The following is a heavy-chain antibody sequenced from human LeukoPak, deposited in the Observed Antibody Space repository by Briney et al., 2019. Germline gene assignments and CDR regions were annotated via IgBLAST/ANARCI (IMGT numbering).Heavy chain of an antibody. CDR1: GFTFSSYA. V-gene: IGHV3-30*04. CDR2: ISYDGRKT. D-gene: IGHD2-21*01. Sequence: GGSLRLSCAVSGFTFSSYAMHWVRQAPGKGLEWVAVISYDGRKTSYADSVKGRVTISRDNSKNTLYLQMNGLRAEDTAVYYCARDRPDYSRGSLFDYWGQGTLVTVSS. CDR3: ARDRPDYSRGSLFDY. J-gene: IGHJ4*02.